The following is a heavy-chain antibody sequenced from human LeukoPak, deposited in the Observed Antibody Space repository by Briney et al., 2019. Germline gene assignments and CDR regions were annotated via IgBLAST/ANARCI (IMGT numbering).Heavy chain of an antibody. CDR1: GFTFSSNW. Sequence: GGSLRLSCAASGFTFSSNWMHWVRQAPGKGLVWVARINSDGSSTSYADSVKGRLTISRDNAKNTLYLQTKSLRAEDTAVYYCAREEICSNGVYSSCMDVWGKGTTVTVSS. V-gene: IGHV3-74*01. CDR2: INSDGSST. D-gene: IGHD2-8*01. CDR3: AREEICSNGVYSSCMDV. J-gene: IGHJ6*03.